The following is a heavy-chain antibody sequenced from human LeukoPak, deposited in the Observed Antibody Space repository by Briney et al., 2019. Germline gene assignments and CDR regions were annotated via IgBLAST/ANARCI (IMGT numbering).Heavy chain of an antibody. V-gene: IGHV1-18*01. CDR3: ARGLYSGYDYFDY. J-gene: IGHJ4*02. CDR1: GYTFTTYG. D-gene: IGHD5-12*01. CDR2: ISTYSVDT. Sequence: GASVKVSCKASGYTFTTYGITWVRQAPGQGLEWMGWISTYSVDTNYAQKLQGRVTMTTDTSTSTAYMELRSLRSDDTAVYYCARGLYSGYDYFDYWGQGTLVTVSS.